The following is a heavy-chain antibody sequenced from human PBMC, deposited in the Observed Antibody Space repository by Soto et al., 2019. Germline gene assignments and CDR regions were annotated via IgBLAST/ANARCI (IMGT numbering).Heavy chain of an antibody. J-gene: IGHJ5*02. V-gene: IGHV4-34*01. CDR3: AKSSTRYNWNYVRLGWFDP. CDR1: GGSFSGYY. CDR2: INHSGST. Sequence: SETLSLTCAVYGGSFSGYYWSWIRQPPGKGLEWIGEINHSGSTNYNPSLKSRVTIPVDTSKNQFSLKLSSVTAADTAVYYCAKSSTRYNWNYVRLGWFDPWGQGTLVTVSS. D-gene: IGHD1-7*01.